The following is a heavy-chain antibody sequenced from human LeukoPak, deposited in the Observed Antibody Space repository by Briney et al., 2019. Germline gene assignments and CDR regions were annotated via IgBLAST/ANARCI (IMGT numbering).Heavy chain of an antibody. CDR1: GYTFTSYD. Sequence: ASVKVSCKASGYTFTSYDINWVRQATGQGLEWMGWMNPNSGNTGYAQKFQGRVTMTRNTSISTAYMELSSLRSENTAVYYCARGRWGGRYFDYWGQGTLVTVSS. D-gene: IGHD3-16*01. CDR3: ARGRWGGRYFDY. CDR2: MNPNSGNT. V-gene: IGHV1-8*01. J-gene: IGHJ4*02.